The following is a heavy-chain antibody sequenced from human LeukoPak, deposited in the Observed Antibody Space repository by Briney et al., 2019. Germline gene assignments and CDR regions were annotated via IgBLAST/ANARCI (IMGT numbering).Heavy chain of an antibody. D-gene: IGHD5-24*01. CDR1: GFTFGGYG. CDR3: AREEENAFDI. V-gene: IGHV3-33*07. CDR2: IWYDGTNR. Sequence: GGSLRLSCAASGFTFGGYGMYWVRQAPGKGLEWVAVIWYDGTNRFYADSVKGRFTISRDNSKNTLYLQMNSPSTEDTAVYYCAREEENAFDIWGQGTMVTVSS. J-gene: IGHJ3*02.